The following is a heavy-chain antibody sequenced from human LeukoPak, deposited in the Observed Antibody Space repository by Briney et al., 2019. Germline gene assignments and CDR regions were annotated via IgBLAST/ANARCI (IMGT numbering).Heavy chain of an antibody. CDR2: INPNSGGT. Sequence: ASVKVSCKASGYTFTGYYMHWVRQAPGQGLEWMGWINPNSGGTNYAQKFQGRVTMTRDTSISTAYMELSRLRSDDTAVYYCARQFTVTSFVDYWGQRTLVTVSS. D-gene: IGHD4-11*01. CDR3: ARQFTVTSFVDY. J-gene: IGHJ4*02. V-gene: IGHV1-2*02. CDR1: GYTFTGYY.